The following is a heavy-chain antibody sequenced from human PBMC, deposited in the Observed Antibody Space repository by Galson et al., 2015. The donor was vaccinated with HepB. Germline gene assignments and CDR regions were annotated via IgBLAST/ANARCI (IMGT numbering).Heavy chain of an antibody. CDR2: ISAYNGNT. CDR3: ARDIARLVAAAGTFDY. J-gene: IGHJ4*02. CDR1: GYTFTSYG. V-gene: IGHV1-18*01. D-gene: IGHD6-13*01. Sequence: SVKVSCKASGYTFTSYGISWVRQAPGQGLEWMGWISAYNGNTNYAQKLQGRVTMTTDTSTSTAYMELRSLRSDDTAVYYCARDIARLVAAAGTFDYWGQGTLVTVSS.